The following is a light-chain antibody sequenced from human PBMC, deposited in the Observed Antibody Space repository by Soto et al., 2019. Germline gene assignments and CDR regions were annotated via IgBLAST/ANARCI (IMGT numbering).Light chain of an antibody. Sequence: QSVLTQPASVSGSPGQSIPISCTGTSSDVGGYNYVSWYQQHPGKASKLMIYDVSNRPSGVSNRFSGSKSGNTASLTISGLQAEDEADYYCSSYTSSSTQVFGGGTKVTVL. CDR1: SSDVGGYNY. V-gene: IGLV2-14*01. J-gene: IGLJ2*01. CDR3: SSYTSSSTQV. CDR2: DVS.